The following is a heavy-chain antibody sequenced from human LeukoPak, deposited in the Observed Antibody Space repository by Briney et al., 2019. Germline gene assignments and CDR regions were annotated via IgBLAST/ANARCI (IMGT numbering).Heavy chain of an antibody. CDR2: IYHSGST. CDR3: VRGFGDPFDH. V-gene: IGHV4-4*02. D-gene: IGHD3-10*01. CDR1: GGSIFSSNW. Sequence: SGTLSLTCAVSGGSIFSSNWWSWVRQSPGKGLEWIGEIYHSGSTNYNPSLRSRVTISVDKSKNQFSLKLNYVTAADTAVYYCVRGFGDPFDHWGQGTLVTVSS. J-gene: IGHJ4*02.